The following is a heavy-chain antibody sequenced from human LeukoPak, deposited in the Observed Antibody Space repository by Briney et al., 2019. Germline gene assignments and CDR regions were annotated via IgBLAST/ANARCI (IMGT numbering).Heavy chain of an antibody. CDR3: ARVWDSGWNRGENWFDP. CDR1: GFSISGST. V-gene: IGHV4-39*07. D-gene: IGHD6-19*01. J-gene: IGHJ5*02. CDR2: FIYRGTT. Sequence: PGGSLKLSCAASGFSISGSTMHWVRQASGKGLEWVGTFIYRGTTNYNPSLKSRVTMSLDTSKNQFSLRLSYVTAADTAVYYCARVWDSGWNRGENWFDPWGQGTLVTVSS.